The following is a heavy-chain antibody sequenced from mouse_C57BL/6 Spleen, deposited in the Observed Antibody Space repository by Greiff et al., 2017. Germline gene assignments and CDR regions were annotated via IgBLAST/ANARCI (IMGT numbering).Heavy chain of an antibody. V-gene: IGHV1-15*01. CDR1: GYTFTDYE. J-gene: IGHJ4*01. D-gene: IGHD2-4*01. Sequence: QVQLKESGAELVRPGASVTLSCKASGYTFTDYEMHWVKQTPVHGLEWIGAIDPETGGTAYNQKFKGKAILTADKSSSTAYMELRILTSEDSAVYYCTIYDYDRKAMDYWGQGTSVTVSS. CDR2: IDPETGGT. CDR3: TIYDYDRKAMDY.